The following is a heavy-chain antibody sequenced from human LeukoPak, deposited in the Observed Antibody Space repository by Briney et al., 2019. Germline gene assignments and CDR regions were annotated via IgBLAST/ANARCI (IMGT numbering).Heavy chain of an antibody. J-gene: IGHJ4*02. CDR3: AKKPPGRYCSSTSCEDY. CDR1: GLTVSDNF. D-gene: IGHD2-2*01. Sequence: GGSLRLSCSASGLTVSDNFLSWVRQAPGKGLEWVSHINSDTNITPYTASVSGRFTISRDNSKNTLYLQMNSLRAEDTAVYYCAKKPPGRYCSSTSCEDYWGRGTLVTVSS. V-gene: IGHV3-11*03. CDR2: INSDTNIT.